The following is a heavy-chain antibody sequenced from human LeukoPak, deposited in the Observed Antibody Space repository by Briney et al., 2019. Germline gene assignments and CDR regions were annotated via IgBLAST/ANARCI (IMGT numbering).Heavy chain of an antibody. CDR1: GGTFSSYA. J-gene: IGHJ6*03. V-gene: IGHV1-69*05. Sequence: SVKASCKXSGGTFSSYAISWVRQAPGQGLEWMGGIIPIFGTANYAQKFQGRVTITTDESTSTAYMELSSLRSEDTAVYYCARVKVPAAIDYYYYMDVWGKGTTVTVSS. CDR3: ARVKVPAAIDYYYYMDV. CDR2: IIPIFGTA. D-gene: IGHD2-2*02.